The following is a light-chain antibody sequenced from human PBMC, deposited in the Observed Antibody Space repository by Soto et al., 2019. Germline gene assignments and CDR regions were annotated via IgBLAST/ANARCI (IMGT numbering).Light chain of an antibody. Sequence: EIVLTQSPGTLSLSPGEGATLSCRASQSVTSSYLAWYQQKPGQAPRLLIYGASSRAIDIPHRFSGSGSGTDVSLTINRLEPQEFAVYYCQQYGSSPRTFGQGTKVEIK. CDR1: QSVTSSY. J-gene: IGKJ1*01. CDR2: GAS. CDR3: QQYGSSPRT. V-gene: IGKV3-20*01.